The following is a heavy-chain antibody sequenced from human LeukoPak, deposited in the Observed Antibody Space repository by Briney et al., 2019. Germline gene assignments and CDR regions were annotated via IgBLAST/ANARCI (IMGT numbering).Heavy chain of an antibody. CDR1: GYTFTGYY. CDR2: INPNSGGT. J-gene: IGHJ3*02. Sequence: GASVKVSCKASGYTFTGYYMHWVRQAPGQGLEWMGWINPNSGGTNYAQKFQGRVTMTRDTSISTAYMELSRLRSDDTAVYYCARDYNNGAATDAFDIWGQGTMITVSS. CDR3: ARDYNNGAATDAFDI. D-gene: IGHD2-15*01. V-gene: IGHV1-2*02.